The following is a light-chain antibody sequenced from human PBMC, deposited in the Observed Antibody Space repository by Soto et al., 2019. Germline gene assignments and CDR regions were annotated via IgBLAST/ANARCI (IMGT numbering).Light chain of an antibody. CDR1: QIISSW. J-gene: IGKJ1*01. CDR3: QQYNRWT. Sequence: DIQMTHAPASLAESVLDRVTITCRASQIISSWLSWYQQKPGKAPKLLIYDASSLESGVASRFSGSGSGTEFTLTISSLQPDAFATYYCQQYNRWTCGKGHKGAIK. CDR2: DAS. V-gene: IGKV1-5*01.